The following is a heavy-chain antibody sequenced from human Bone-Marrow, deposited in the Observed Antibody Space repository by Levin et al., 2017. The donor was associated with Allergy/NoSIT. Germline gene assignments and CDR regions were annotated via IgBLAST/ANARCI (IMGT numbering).Heavy chain of an antibody. D-gene: IGHD1-26*01. Sequence: LSLTCAASGFTFTNYPMSWVRQAPGKGLEWVSSVDGVGRTNYADSVKGRFTISRDNSKNTLYLQMNSLRVEDTAIYYCARGWAAPDFWGQGTLVTVSS. CDR3: ARGWAAPDF. CDR2: VDGVGRT. CDR1: GFTFTNYP. J-gene: IGHJ4*02. V-gene: IGHV3-23*01.